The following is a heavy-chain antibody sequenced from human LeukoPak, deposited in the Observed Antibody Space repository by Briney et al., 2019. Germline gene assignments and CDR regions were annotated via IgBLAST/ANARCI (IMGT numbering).Heavy chain of an antibody. V-gene: IGHV1-46*01. CDR2: INPSGGST. CDR1: GYTFTGYY. Sequence: ASVKVSCKASGYTFTGYYMHWVRQAPGQGLEWMGWINPSGGSTSYAQKFQGRVTMTRDTSTSTVYMELSSLRSEDTAVYYCARNYYGSGSYHAFDIWGQGTMVTVSS. CDR3: ARNYYGSGSYHAFDI. J-gene: IGHJ3*02. D-gene: IGHD3-10*01.